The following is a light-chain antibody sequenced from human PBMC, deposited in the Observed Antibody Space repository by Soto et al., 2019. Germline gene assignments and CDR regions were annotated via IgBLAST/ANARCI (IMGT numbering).Light chain of an antibody. CDR2: GAS. Sequence: EVVMTQSPATLSVSPGERATLSCRASQSVSINLAWYQQKPGQVPRLLIYGASTRANGIPARFSGSGFGTEFTLTISSLQSEDFAVYYCHQYNNWRTFGQGTRLEI. J-gene: IGKJ5*01. V-gene: IGKV3-15*01. CDR3: HQYNNWRT. CDR1: QSVSIN.